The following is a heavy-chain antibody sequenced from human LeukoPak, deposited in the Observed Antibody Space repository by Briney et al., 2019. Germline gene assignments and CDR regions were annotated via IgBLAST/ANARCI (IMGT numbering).Heavy chain of an antibody. CDR2: IIPILGIA. Sequence: SVKVSCKASGGTFSSYAISWVRQAPGQGLEWMGRIIPILGIANYAQKFQGRVTITADKSTSTAYMELSSLRSEATAVYYCARVGIAVAGPLGWGQGTLVTVSS. V-gene: IGHV1-69*04. J-gene: IGHJ4*02. CDR3: ARVGIAVAGPLG. D-gene: IGHD6-19*01. CDR1: GGTFSSYA.